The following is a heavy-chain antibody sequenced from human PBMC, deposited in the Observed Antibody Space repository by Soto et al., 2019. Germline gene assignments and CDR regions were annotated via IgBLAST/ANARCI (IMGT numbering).Heavy chain of an antibody. D-gene: IGHD3-22*01. V-gene: IGHV3-30*18. CDR2: ISYDGSNK. CDR3: AKDSVRSYYYDSSGPQNS. J-gene: IGHJ4*02. CDR1: GFTFSSYG. Sequence: PGGSLRLSCAASGFTFSSYGMHWVRQAPGKGLEWVAVISYDGSNKYYADSVKGRFTISRDNSKNTLYLQMNSLRAEDTAVYYCAKDSVRSYYYDSSGPQNSWGQGTLVTVSS.